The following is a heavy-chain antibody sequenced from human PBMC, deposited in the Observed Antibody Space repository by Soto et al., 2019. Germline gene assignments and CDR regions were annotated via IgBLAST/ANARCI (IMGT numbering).Heavy chain of an antibody. V-gene: IGHV4-4*02. J-gene: IGHJ4*02. CDR2: VLRSGST. Sequence: QLQLQESGPGLVKPSGTLSLTCAVSCGSISRDKWWNWVRQPPGKVLAWIGEVLRSGSTNSNPSHKSQVTITVDKSQNHFSLKMSSVTAADTAVYYCARRDYYDSTGYYGDWGQGTPVTVSS. D-gene: IGHD3-22*01. CDR1: CGSISRDKW. CDR3: ARRDYYDSTGYYGD.